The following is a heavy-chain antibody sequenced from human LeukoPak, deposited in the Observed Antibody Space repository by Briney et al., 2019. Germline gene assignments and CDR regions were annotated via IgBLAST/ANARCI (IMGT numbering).Heavy chain of an antibody. CDR3: TTEGEYSYGSY. CDR2: IKSKPDGGTT. Sequence: GGSLRLSCAASGFTFSNAWMNWVRQAPGKGLEWVGRIKSKPDGGTTDYAAPVKGRFSISRDDSKNTLFLQMNSLKTEDTAVYYCTTEGEYSYGSYWGQGTLVTVSS. D-gene: IGHD5-18*01. J-gene: IGHJ4*02. CDR1: GFTFSNAW. V-gene: IGHV3-15*01.